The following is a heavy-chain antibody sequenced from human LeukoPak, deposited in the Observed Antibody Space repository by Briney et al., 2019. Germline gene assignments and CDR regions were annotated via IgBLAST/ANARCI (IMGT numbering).Heavy chain of an antibody. CDR1: GFTFSSYV. D-gene: IGHD3-3*01. J-gene: IGHJ4*02. V-gene: IGHV3-23*01. CDR3: AKDGFRFLEWLLFDFDY. CDR2: ISGSGGST. Sequence: GGSLRLSCAASGFTFSSYVMSWVRQAPGKGLEWVSAISGSGGSTYYADSVKGRFTISRDNSKNTLYLQMNSLRAEDTAVYYCAKDGFRFLEWLLFDFDYWGQGTLVTVSS.